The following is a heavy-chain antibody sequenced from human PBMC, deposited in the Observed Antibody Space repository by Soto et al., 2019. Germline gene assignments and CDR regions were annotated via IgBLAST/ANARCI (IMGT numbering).Heavy chain of an antibody. Sequence: GGSLRLSCAASGFTFSSYDMHWVRQATGKGLEWVSAIGTAGDTYYPGSVKGRFTISRENAKNSLYLQMNSLRAGDTAVYYCARGITRGTRLENFDYWGQGTLVTVSS. V-gene: IGHV3-13*01. CDR2: IGTAGDT. CDR1: GFTFSSYD. D-gene: IGHD3-16*01. CDR3: ARGITRGTRLENFDY. J-gene: IGHJ4*02.